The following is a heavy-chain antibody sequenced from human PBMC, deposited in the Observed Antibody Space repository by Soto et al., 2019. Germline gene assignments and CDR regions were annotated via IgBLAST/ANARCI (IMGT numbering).Heavy chain of an antibody. CDR2: IYYSGST. CDR3: ARDPYSNYAPYGMDV. CDR1: GGSISSGDYY. D-gene: IGHD4-4*01. V-gene: IGHV4-30-4*01. Sequence: SETLSLTCTVSGGSISSGDYYWSWIRQRPGKGLEWIGYIYYSGSTYYNPSLKSRVTISVDTSKNQFSLKLSSVTAADAAVYYCARDPYSNYAPYGMDVWGQGTTVTSP. J-gene: IGHJ6*02.